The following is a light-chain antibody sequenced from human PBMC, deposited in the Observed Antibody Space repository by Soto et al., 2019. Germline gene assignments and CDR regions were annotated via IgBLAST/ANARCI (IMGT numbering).Light chain of an antibody. Sequence: EVVMTQSPATLSVSPGERATLSCRSSQSVSSHLAWYQQKPGQAPRLLIYGASNRATDIPARFSGSGSGTDFTLTISSLEPEDFAVYYCQQRSNWPPFTFGQGTKVDIK. V-gene: IGKV3-11*01. CDR3: QQRSNWPPFT. J-gene: IGKJ1*01. CDR1: QSVSSH. CDR2: GAS.